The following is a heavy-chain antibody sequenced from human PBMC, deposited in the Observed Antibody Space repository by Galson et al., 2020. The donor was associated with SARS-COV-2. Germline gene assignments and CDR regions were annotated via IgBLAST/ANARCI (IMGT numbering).Heavy chain of an antibody. D-gene: IGHD3-16*01. CDR3: AKGTWTDVPILDY. J-gene: IGHJ4*02. CDR1: GFTFDDYA. V-gene: IGHV3-9*01. Sequence: GGSLRLSCAASGFTFDDYAMHWVRQAPGKGLEWVSGISWNSGSIGYADSVKGRFTISRDNAKNSLYLQMNSLRAEDTALYYCAKGTWTDVPILDYWGQGTLVTVSS. CDR2: ISWNSGSI.